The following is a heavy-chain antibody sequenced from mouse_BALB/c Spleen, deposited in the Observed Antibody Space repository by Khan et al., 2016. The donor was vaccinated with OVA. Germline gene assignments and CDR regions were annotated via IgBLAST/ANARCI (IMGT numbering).Heavy chain of an antibody. Sequence: QVQLQQSGAELARPGASVKMSCKASGYTFTTYTMHWIKQRPGQGLEWIGYINPSSGYANYNQKFKDKATLTADKSSSTAYMQLSSLTSEDSAVYYSAREGAYRRSDGWFAYWGRGTLVTVSA. V-gene: IGHV1-4*01. CDR3: AREGAYRRSDGWFAY. J-gene: IGHJ3*01. CDR1: GYTFTTYT. CDR2: INPSSGYA. D-gene: IGHD2-10*01.